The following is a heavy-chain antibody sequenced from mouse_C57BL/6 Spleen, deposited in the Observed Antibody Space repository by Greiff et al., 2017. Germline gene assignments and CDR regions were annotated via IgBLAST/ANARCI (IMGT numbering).Heavy chain of an antibody. Sequence: QVQLKESGPELVKPGASVKISCKASGYAFSSSWMNWVKQRPGKGLEWIGRIYPGDGDTNYNGKFKGKATLTADKSSSTAYMQLSSLTSEDSAVYFCAREGAGGDYWGQGTTLTVSS. CDR3: AREGAGGDY. D-gene: IGHD4-1*01. CDR1: GYAFSSSW. CDR2: IYPGDGDT. V-gene: IGHV1-82*01. J-gene: IGHJ2*01.